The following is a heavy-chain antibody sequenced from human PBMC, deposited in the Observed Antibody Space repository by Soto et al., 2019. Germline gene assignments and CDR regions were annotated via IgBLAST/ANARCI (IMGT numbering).Heavy chain of an antibody. CDR2: ISGSGFKK. J-gene: IGHJ5*02. CDR1: GFIFENFG. Sequence: GGSLRLSCAASGFIFENFGMSWVRQAPGKGLEWISSISGSGFKKYYADSVKGRFTISRDNSKSTVYLELNNLSAEDAAVYHCAKNQGVELVPLATVDWFDPWGQGSVVTVSS. CDR3: AKNQGVELVPLATVDWFDP. D-gene: IGHD1-26*01. V-gene: IGHV3-23*01.